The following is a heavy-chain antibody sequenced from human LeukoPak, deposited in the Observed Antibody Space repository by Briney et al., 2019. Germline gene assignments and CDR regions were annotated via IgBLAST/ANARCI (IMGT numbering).Heavy chain of an antibody. J-gene: IGHJ4*02. CDR1: GFTLSSYW. CDR2: IKQDGSEK. CDR3: ARGTTDLDY. D-gene: IGHD1-1*01. Sequence: GGSLRLSCAASGFTLSSYWMSWVRQAPGKGLEWVANIKQDGSEKYYVDSVKGRFTISRDNAKNSLYLQMNSLRAEDTAVYFCARGTTDLDYWGQGTLVTVSS. V-gene: IGHV3-7*01.